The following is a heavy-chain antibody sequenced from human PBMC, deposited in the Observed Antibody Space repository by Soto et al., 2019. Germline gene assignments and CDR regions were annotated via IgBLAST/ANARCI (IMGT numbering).Heavy chain of an antibody. J-gene: IGHJ4*02. CDR2: ISGSGGST. Sequence: PGGSLRLFCAASGFTFSSYAMSWVRQAPGKGLEWVSAISGSGGSTYYADSVKGRFTIFRDNSKNTLYLQMNSLRAEDTAVYYCAKFRAQGIVGYWGQGTLVTVSS. CDR1: GFTFSSYA. D-gene: IGHD1-26*01. V-gene: IGHV3-23*01. CDR3: AKFRAQGIVGY.